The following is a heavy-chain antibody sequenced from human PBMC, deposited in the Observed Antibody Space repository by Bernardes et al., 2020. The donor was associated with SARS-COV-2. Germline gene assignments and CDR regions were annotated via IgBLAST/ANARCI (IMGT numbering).Heavy chain of an antibody. CDR1: GYSFSSYG. J-gene: IGHJ4*02. CDR3: ARESTPGLRAIGY. CDR2: ISAYNGNI. D-gene: IGHD3-16*01. V-gene: IGHV1-18*01. Sequence: AALKGYCKASGYSFSSYGIIWVRQAPGQGLEWMGWISAYNGNIEYAQKFQGRVTMTTDTSANTGYMDLRSLRSDDTAVYYCARESTPGLRAIGYWGQGTLVTVSS.